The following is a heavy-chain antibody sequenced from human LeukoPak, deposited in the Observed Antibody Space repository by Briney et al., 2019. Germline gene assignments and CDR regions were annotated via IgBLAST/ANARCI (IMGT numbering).Heavy chain of an antibody. D-gene: IGHD2-2*01. J-gene: IGHJ4*02. CDR2: IIPIFGTA. CDR3: ARTRPSAYQLLTNYFDY. CDR1: GGTFSSYA. V-gene: IGHV1-69*01. Sequence: SVKVSCKASGGTFSSYAISWVRQAPGQGLEWMGGIIPIFGTANYAQKFQGRVTITADESTSTAYMELSSLRSEDTAVYYCARTRPSAYQLLTNYFDYWGQGTLVTVSS.